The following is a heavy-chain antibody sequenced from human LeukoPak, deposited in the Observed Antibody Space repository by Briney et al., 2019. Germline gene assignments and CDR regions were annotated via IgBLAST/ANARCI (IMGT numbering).Heavy chain of an antibody. Sequence: SETLSLTCSVSGGSISSYYWGWIRQPPRMALEWIGCFYNSGSTNYNPSLKSRATTSVDTSKNQLTLRLSSVTAADTAVYYCASTQQWLAFDYWGQGILVAVSS. D-gene: IGHD6-19*01. J-gene: IGHJ4*02. CDR3: ASTQQWLAFDY. CDR1: GGSISSYY. V-gene: IGHV4-59*01. CDR2: FYNSGST.